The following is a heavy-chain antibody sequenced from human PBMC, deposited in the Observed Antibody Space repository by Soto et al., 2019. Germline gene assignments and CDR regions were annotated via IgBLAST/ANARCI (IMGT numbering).Heavy chain of an antibody. Sequence: VQLLESGGGLVQPGGSLRLSCAASGFTFSSYAMSWVRQAPGKGLEWVSAISGSGGSTYYADSVKGRFTISRDNSKNTLYLQMNSLRAEDTAVYYCAKVTRGAIFGVVPNEYYFDYWGQGTLVTVSS. J-gene: IGHJ4*02. V-gene: IGHV3-23*01. CDR1: GFTFSSYA. D-gene: IGHD3-3*01. CDR2: ISGSGGST. CDR3: AKVTRGAIFGVVPNEYYFDY.